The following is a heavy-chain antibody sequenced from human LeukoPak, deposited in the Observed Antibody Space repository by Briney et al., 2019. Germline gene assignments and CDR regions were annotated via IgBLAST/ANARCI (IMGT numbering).Heavy chain of an antibody. CDR2: IIPIFGTA. V-gene: IGHV1-69*13. D-gene: IGHD2-8*02. CDR3: ARDTGTPWRFDY. Sequence: ASVKVSCKASGGTFSSYAISRVRQAPGQGLEWMGGIIPIFGTANYAQKFQGRVTITADESTSTAYMELSSLRSEDTAVYYCARDTGTPWRFDYWGQGTLVTVSS. J-gene: IGHJ4*02. CDR1: GGTFSSYA.